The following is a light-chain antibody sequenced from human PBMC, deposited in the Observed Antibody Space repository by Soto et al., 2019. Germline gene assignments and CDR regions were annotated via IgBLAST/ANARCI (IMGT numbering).Light chain of an antibody. J-gene: IGKJ5*01. V-gene: IGKV1-9*01. CDR1: QVISTS. CDR3: QQLFDSPIT. Sequence: GESVTITCRASQVISTSLAWYHVKPGKAPKLLIYAASTLESGVPSRFSATVSGTEFSITITSLQPEDFETYYCQQLFDSPITFGQGTRLEIK. CDR2: AAS.